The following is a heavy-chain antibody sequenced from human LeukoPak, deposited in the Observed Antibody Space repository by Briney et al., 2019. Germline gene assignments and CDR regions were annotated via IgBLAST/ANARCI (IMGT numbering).Heavy chain of an antibody. CDR2: ISASGGST. V-gene: IGHV3-23*01. CDR1: GFTFSSYA. J-gene: IGHJ4*02. CDR3: AKVGSSGPSDYLDY. Sequence: QTGGSLRLSCAASGFTFSSYAMSWVRQAPGKGLEWVSTISASGGSTYYADSVKGRFTIFRDNSKNTLYLQMNSLRAEDTALYYCAKVGSSGPSDYLDYWGQGTLVTVSS. D-gene: IGHD6-19*01.